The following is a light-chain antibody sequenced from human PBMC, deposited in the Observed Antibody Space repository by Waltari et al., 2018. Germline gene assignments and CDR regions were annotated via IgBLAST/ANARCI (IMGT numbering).Light chain of an antibody. CDR2: DVT. CDR1: SSDVGGFNY. CDR3: CSYADFYYV. J-gene: IGLJ1*01. Sequence: QSALTQPRSVSGSPGQSVTIPCTGTSSDVGGFNYVSWYQQNPYKAPKLMIYDVTKRPSGVPDRFSGSKSGNTASLTISGLQAEDEADYYCCSYADFYYVFGTGTTVTVL. V-gene: IGLV2-11*01.